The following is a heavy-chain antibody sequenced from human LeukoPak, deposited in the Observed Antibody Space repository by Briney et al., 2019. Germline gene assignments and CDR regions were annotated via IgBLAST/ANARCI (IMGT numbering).Heavy chain of an antibody. Sequence: SETLSLTCTVSGGSISSGGYYWSWIRQHPGKGLEWIGYIYYSGSTYYNPSLKSRVTISVDTSKNQFSLKLSSVAAADTAVYYCARDLGREFDYWGQRTLVTVSS. V-gene: IGHV4-31*03. CDR3: ARDLGREFDY. J-gene: IGHJ4*02. CDR2: IYYSGST. CDR1: GGSISSGGYY. D-gene: IGHD3-16*01.